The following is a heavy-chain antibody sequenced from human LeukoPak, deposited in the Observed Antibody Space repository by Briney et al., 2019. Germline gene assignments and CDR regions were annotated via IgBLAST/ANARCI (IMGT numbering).Heavy chain of an antibody. Sequence: SETLSLTCTVSGGSISSYYWSWIRQPAGKGLEWIGRIYTSGSTNYNPSLKSRVTMSVDTSKNQFSLKLSSVTAADTAVYYCARGNKHSLPYYDILTGYPTAYYFDYWGQGTLVTVSS. CDR3: ARGNKHSLPYYDILTGYPTAYYFDY. V-gene: IGHV4-4*07. CDR1: GGSISSYY. CDR2: IYTSGST. D-gene: IGHD3-9*01. J-gene: IGHJ4*02.